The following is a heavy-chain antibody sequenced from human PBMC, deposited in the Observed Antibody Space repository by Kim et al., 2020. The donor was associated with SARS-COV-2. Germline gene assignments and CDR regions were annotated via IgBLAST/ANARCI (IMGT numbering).Heavy chain of an antibody. CDR1: GFTFGDYA. V-gene: IGHV3-9*01. Sequence: GGSLRLSCAASGFTFGDYAMHWVRQAPGKGLEWVSGISWNSGSIGYADSVKGRFTISRDNAKNSLYLQMNSLRAEDTALYYCAKIGHYDILIGSDAFDIWGQGTMGTVSS. CDR2: ISWNSGSI. D-gene: IGHD3-9*01. J-gene: IGHJ3*02. CDR3: AKIGHYDILIGSDAFDI.